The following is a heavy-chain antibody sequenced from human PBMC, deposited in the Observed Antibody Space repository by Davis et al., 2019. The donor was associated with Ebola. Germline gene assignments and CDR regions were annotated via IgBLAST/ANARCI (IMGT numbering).Heavy chain of an antibody. CDR1: GGSISSYY. CDR2: VYYSGST. V-gene: IGHV4-59*04. D-gene: IGHD3-16*01. J-gene: IGHJ5*02. CDR3: ALGGDRDWFDP. Sequence: MPGGSLRLSCTVSGGSISSYYWSWIRQPPGKGLEWIGNVYYSGSTYYNPSLKSRVTISVDTSKNQFSLKLSSVTAADTAVYYCALGGDRDWFDPWGQGTLVTVSS.